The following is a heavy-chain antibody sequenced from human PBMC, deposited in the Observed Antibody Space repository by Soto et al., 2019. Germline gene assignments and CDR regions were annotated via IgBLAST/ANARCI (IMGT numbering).Heavy chain of an antibody. V-gene: IGHV4-39*01. CDR3: ARPIVATKCIAP. D-gene: IGHD5-12*01. J-gene: IGHJ5*02. CDR1: GGSISSSSYY. Sequence: SSETLSLTCTVSGGSISSSSYYWGWIRQPPGKGLEWIGSIYYSGSTYYNPSLKSRVTISVDTSKNQFSLKLSSVTAADTAVYYCARPIVATKCIAPWGQGTLVTVSS. CDR2: IYYSGST.